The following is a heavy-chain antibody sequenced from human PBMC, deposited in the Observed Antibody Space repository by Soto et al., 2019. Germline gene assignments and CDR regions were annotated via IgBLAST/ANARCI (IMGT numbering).Heavy chain of an antibody. V-gene: IGHV1-3*01. J-gene: IGHJ6*02. CDR2: INAGNGNT. Sequence: ASVKVSCKASGYTFTSYAMHWVRQAPGQRLEWMGWINAGNGNTKYSQKFQGRVTITRDTSASTAYMELSSLRSEDTAVYYCARSVLGYCTNGVCYGPTYYYYYGMDVWGQGTTVTVSS. D-gene: IGHD2-8*01. CDR1: GYTFTSYA. CDR3: ARSVLGYCTNGVCYGPTYYYYYGMDV.